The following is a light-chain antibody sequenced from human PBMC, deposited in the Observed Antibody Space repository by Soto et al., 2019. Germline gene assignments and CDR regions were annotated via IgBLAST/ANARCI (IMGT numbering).Light chain of an antibody. V-gene: IGKV1-39*01. J-gene: IGKJ5*01. Sequence: DIQMTQAPSSLSASVGNRCTITWPASKSISTYLHWYQKKPGKAPNLLIYDASRLQSGVPSRFSGSGGGTDFPLSISSVQPEDFATYFCQQSYMDPITFGQGTRLEIK. CDR3: QQSYMDPIT. CDR1: KSISTY. CDR2: DAS.